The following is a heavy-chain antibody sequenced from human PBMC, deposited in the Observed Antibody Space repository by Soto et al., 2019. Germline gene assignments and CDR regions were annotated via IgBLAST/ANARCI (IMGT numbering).Heavy chain of an antibody. J-gene: IGHJ6*02. CDR3: TRPNVDIVATGLDPHYYYYGMDV. CDR2: IRSKANSYAT. V-gene: IGHV3-73*01. Sequence: PGGSLRLSCAASGFTFSGSAMHWVRQASGKGLEWVGRIRSKANSYATAYAASVKGRFTISRDDSKNTAYLQMNSLKTEDTAVYYCTRPNVDIVATGLDPHYYYYGMDVWGQGTTVT. CDR1: GFTFSGSA. D-gene: IGHD5-12*01.